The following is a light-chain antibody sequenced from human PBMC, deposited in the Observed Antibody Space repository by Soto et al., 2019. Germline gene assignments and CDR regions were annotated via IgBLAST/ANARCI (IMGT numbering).Light chain of an antibody. CDR1: VNVNSY. J-gene: IGKJ5*01. V-gene: IGKV3-11*01. CDR2: DAS. Sequence: VLTQSPATLSLSPAERATLSCRPSVNVNSYLAWYQQKPDQAPRLLIYDASNRAAGIPARFSGSGSGTVLTLTISSLETEDFGVYYCQQRSNWPLITFGQGTRLEIK. CDR3: QQRSNWPLIT.